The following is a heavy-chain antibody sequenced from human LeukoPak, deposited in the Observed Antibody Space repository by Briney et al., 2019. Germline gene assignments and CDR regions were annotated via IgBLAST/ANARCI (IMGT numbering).Heavy chain of an antibody. CDR3: ARDTYYYGSGSYLNYYYYYYMDV. CDR2: ISSSGSTI. J-gene: IGHJ6*03. CDR1: GSTFSDYY. D-gene: IGHD3-10*01. Sequence: PGGSLRLSCAASGSTFSDYYMSWIRQAPGKGLEWVSYISSSGSTIYYADSVKGRFTISRDNAKNSLYLQMNSLRAEDTAVYYCARDTYYYGSGSYLNYYYYYYMDVWGKGTTVTISS. V-gene: IGHV3-11*04.